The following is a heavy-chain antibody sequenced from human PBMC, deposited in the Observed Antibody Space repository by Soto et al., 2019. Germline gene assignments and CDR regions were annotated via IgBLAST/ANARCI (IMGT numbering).Heavy chain of an antibody. CDR1: GGSISSSSYY. CDR3: ARHHRIYSSGWYLYWFDP. CDR2: IYYSGST. D-gene: IGHD6-19*01. Sequence: QLQLQESGPGLVKPSETLSLTCTVSGGSISSSSYYWGWIRQPPGKGLEWIGSIYYSGSTYYNPSLKSRVTISVDTSKNQFSLKLSSVTAADTAVYYCARHHRIYSSGWYLYWFDPWGQGTLVTVSS. J-gene: IGHJ5*02. V-gene: IGHV4-39*01.